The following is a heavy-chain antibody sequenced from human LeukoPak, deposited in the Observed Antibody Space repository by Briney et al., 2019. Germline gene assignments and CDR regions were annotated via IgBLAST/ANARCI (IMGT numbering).Heavy chain of an antibody. CDR2: IIPIFVTA. D-gene: IGHD3-10*01. CDR3: ARMDYYGSGRGKNYFDY. CDR1: GGTFSTYA. J-gene: IGHJ4*02. Sequence: GASLQVSSKASGGTFSTYAISWVRQAPGQGVEWMGGIIPIFVTANYAQKFHGRVTITTDESTSTAYMELSSLRSEDTAVYYCARMDYYGSGRGKNYFDYWGQGTLVTVSS. V-gene: IGHV1-69*05.